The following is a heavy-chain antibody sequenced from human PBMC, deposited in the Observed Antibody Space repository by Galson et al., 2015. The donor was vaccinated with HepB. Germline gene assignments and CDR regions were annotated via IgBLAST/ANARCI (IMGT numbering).Heavy chain of an antibody. D-gene: IGHD2-15*01. CDR2: ISTTANHI. Sequence: SLRLSCAASGFSFSTYTMNWVRQAPGKGLEWVASISTTANHIYYAGSVQGRFTISRDNDKNSLYLQLSSLRAEDTAVYYCAKDTPNPPARGWSYFDLWGQGTQVTVSS. CDR1: GFSFSTYT. V-gene: IGHV3-21*01. CDR3: AKDTPNPPARGWSYFDL. J-gene: IGHJ4*02.